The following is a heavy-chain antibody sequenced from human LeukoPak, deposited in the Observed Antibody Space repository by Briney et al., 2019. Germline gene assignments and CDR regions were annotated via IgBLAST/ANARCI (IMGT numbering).Heavy chain of an antibody. CDR2: IWYDGSNK. CDR1: GFTFSSYG. V-gene: IGHV3-33*01. CDR3: ARDLAAAGNQDSY. J-gene: IGHJ4*02. D-gene: IGHD6-13*01. Sequence: GGSLRLSCAASGFTFSSYGMHWVRQAPGKGLEWVAVIWYDGSNKYYADSVKGRFTISRDNSKNTPYLQMNSLRAEDTAVYYCARDLAAAGNQDSYWGQGTLVTVSS.